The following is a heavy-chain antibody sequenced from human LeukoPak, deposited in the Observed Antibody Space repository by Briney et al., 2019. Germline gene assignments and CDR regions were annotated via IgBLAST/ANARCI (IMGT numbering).Heavy chain of an antibody. CDR3: GRFSTTVTTGDY. Sequence: SETLSPTCTVSGDSIGSSTYYWGWVRQPPGKGLEWIGSIYYTGSSYYNPSLKSRATVSVDTSKNQFSLRLNSTAAADTAVYYCGRFSTTVTTGDYWGQGTLVTVSS. D-gene: IGHD4-17*01. V-gene: IGHV4-39*01. CDR2: IYYTGSS. J-gene: IGHJ4*02. CDR1: GDSIGSSTYY.